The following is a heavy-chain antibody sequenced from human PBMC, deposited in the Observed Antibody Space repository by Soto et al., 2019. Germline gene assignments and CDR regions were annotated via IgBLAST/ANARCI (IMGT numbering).Heavy chain of an antibody. J-gene: IGHJ6*01. CDR2: INPSCGST. Sequence: ASVKFSCKASGYTFTSYYMHWVRQAPGQGLECMGIINPSCGSTSYAQKFQGRVTMTRXTXXSXXXMELSSLRSEDTAVYYCARDRYYYGSGSHCGMDV. D-gene: IGHD3-10*01. CDR1: GYTFTSYY. CDR3: ARDRYYYGSGSHCGMDV. V-gene: IGHV1-46*01.